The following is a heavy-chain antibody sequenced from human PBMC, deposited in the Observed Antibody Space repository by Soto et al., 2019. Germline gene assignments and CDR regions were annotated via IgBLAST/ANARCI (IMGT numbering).Heavy chain of an antibody. J-gene: IGHJ4*02. CDR3: ARQRTTVVTQAYFDH. Sequence: SETLSLTCIVSGESISSSSYYWGWIRQPPGKGLEWIGSIYYSGRTYYNPSFKSRVTISIDTSKNQFSLELSSVTATDTAVYYCARQRTTVVTQAYFDHWGQGALVTVSS. V-gene: IGHV4-39*01. CDR2: IYYSGRT. CDR1: GESISSSSYY. D-gene: IGHD2-21*02.